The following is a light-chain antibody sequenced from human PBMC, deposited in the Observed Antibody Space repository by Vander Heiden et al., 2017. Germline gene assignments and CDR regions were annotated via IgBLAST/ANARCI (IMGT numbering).Light chain of an antibody. Sequence: QSVLTQPPSVSGAPGQRVTLSCTGSSATIGAGSDVHWYQQLPGTAPKLLIYGNSNRPSGVPERFSGSKSGTSASLAITGLQAEDEADYYCQSYDSSLSGSKVFGTGTKVTVL. CDR2: GNS. CDR1: SATIGAGSD. J-gene: IGLJ1*01. CDR3: QSYDSSLSGSKV. V-gene: IGLV1-40*01.